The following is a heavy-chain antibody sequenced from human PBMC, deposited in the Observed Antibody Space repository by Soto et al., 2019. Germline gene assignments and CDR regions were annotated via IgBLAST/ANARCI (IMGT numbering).Heavy chain of an antibody. CDR2: ISSSSSYI. J-gene: IGHJ4*02. Sequence: EVQLVESGGGLVKPGGSLRLSCAASGFTFCSYSMNWVRQAPGKGLEWVSSISSSSSYIYYADSVKGRFTISRDNAKNSLYLQMNSLRAEDTAVYYCARDCPLRLSRGDYFDYWGQGTLVTVSS. D-gene: IGHD2-21*02. CDR1: GFTFCSYS. CDR3: ARDCPLRLSRGDYFDY. V-gene: IGHV3-21*01.